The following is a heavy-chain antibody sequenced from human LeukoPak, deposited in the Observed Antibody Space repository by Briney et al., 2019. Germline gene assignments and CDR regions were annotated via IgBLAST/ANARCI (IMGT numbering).Heavy chain of an antibody. CDR2: IYSDGSKQ. CDR1: GFIFNNYG. J-gene: IGHJ4*02. D-gene: IGHD3-22*01. CDR3: AKDVRSGYFDY. V-gene: IGHV3-33*06. Sequence: GGSLRLSCAASGFIFNNYGMHWVRQAPGKGREWVAVIYSDGSKQNYADSVKGRFTISRDDSKNTVSLQMNSLRAEDTAVYYCAKDVRSGYFDYWGQGTLVTVSS.